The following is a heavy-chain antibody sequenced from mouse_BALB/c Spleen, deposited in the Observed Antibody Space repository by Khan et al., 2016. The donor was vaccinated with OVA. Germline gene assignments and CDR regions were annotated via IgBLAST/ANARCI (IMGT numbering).Heavy chain of an antibody. CDR3: ARMARTIN. V-gene: IGHV5-6-3*01. CDR1: GFTFSSYG. J-gene: IGHJ2*01. Sequence: EVELVESGGGLVQPGGSLKLSCAASGFTFSSYGTSWVRQTPDKRLELVATINSNGGSTYYPDSVKGRFTISRDNAKNTLYLQMSSLESEDTAMYYCARMARTINWGQGTTLTVSS. CDR2: INSNGGST.